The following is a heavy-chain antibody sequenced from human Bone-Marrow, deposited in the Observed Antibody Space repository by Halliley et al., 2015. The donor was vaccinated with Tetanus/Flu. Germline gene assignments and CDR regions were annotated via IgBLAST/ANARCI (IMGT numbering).Heavy chain of an antibody. CDR3: AKATSTYCTNTICYSSGFDS. Sequence: YVRDKYYADSVKGRFTISRDNSKNTVYLQMNSLRPEDTALYYCAKATSTYCTNTICYSSGFDSWGQGTLVTVSS. V-gene: IGHV3-30*02. J-gene: IGHJ4*02. CDR2: YVRDK. D-gene: IGHD2-2*01.